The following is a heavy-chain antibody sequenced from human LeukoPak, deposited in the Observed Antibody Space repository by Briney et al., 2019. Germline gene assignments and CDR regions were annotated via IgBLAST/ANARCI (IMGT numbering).Heavy chain of an antibody. CDR3: ARQLEIFGAFFVY. CDR2: IYYSGST. V-gene: IGHV4-39*01. Sequence: SETLSLTCTVSGGSISSSSYYWGWIRQPPGKGLEWIGSIYYSGSTYYNPSLKSRVTISVDTSKNQFSLKLSSVTAADTAVYYCARQLEIFGAFFVYWGQGTLVTVSS. CDR1: GGSISSSSYY. J-gene: IGHJ4*02. D-gene: IGHD3-3*01.